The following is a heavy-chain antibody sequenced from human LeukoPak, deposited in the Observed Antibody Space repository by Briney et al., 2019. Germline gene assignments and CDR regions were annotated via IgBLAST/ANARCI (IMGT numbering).Heavy chain of an antibody. Sequence: GGSLRLSCAASGFTFSSYAMSWVRQAPGKGLEWVSAISGSGGSTYYADSVKGRFTISRDNSKNTLYLQMNSLRAEDTAVYYCAKVSILWWWLLLPRYYYYYGMDVWGQGTTVTVSS. V-gene: IGHV3-23*01. D-gene: IGHD2-21*02. J-gene: IGHJ6*02. CDR1: GFTFSSYA. CDR2: ISGSGGST. CDR3: AKVSILWWWLLLPRYYYYYGMDV.